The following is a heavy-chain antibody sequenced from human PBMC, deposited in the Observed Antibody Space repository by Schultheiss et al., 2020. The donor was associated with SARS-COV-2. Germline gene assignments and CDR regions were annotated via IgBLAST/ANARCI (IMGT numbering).Heavy chain of an antibody. V-gene: IGHV4-59*04. D-gene: IGHD3-9*01. J-gene: IGHJ6*02. CDR3: ARGVRSHYDILTGFYRKFGGVDV. CDR1: GGSISSYY. Sequence: SETLSLTCTVSGGSISSYYWGWIRQTPGKGLEWVGSVSYSGSAFYNPSLRSRVTLSVDTSKNQFSLKLTSVTAADTAVYYCARGVRSHYDILTGFYRKFGGVDVWGQGTTVTVSS. CDR2: VSYSGSA.